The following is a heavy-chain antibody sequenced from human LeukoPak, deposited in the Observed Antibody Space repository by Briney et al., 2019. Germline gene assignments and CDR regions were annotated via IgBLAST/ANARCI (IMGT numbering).Heavy chain of an antibody. CDR2: VDPEDGDT. V-gene: IGHV1-69-2*01. D-gene: IGHD2-21*01. CDR1: GYTFTDYY. CDR3: VIDLSLTEPRRRPYCP. J-gene: IGHJ5*02. Sequence: ASVTISCKASGYTFTDYYIHWVQQAPGKGLEWMGRVDPEDGDTRYAEKIQGRVTITADTSTDTAYMALSSLRSEDTAVYYCVIDLSLTEPRRRPYCPRGEATLVTVSS.